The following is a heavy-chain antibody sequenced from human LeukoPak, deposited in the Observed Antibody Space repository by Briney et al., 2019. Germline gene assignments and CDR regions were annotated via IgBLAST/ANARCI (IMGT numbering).Heavy chain of an antibody. CDR1: GFTFSSYE. CDR3: AREPYCGGDCYPYYFDY. CDR2: ISSSGSTI. Sequence: GGSLRLSCAASGFTFSSYEMNWVRQAPGKGLEWVSYISSSGSTIYYADSVKGRFTISRDNAKNSLYLQMNSLRAEDTAVYYCAREPYCGGDCYPYYFDYWGQGTLVTVSS. V-gene: IGHV3-48*03. J-gene: IGHJ4*02. D-gene: IGHD2-21*02.